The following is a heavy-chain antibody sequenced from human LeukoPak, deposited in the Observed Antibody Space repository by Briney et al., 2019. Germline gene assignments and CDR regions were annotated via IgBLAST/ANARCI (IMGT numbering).Heavy chain of an antibody. Sequence: ASVRVSCKASGYTFTGYYMHWARQAPGQGLEWMGWINSKSGGTNYAQKFQGRVTMTRDTSISAAYMELSRLRSDDTAVYYCARNMAPSGSLYFQHWGQGTLVTVSS. V-gene: IGHV1-2*02. J-gene: IGHJ1*01. CDR1: GYTFTGYY. CDR2: INSKSGGT. D-gene: IGHD6-13*01. CDR3: ARNMAPSGSLYFQH.